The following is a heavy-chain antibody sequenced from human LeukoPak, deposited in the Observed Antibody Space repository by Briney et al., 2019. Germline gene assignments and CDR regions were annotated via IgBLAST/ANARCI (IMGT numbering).Heavy chain of an antibody. V-gene: IGHV3-23*01. D-gene: IGHD3-22*01. CDR2: INVGGDGT. J-gene: IGHJ1*01. CDR1: GFTFSSYG. CDR3: ARVRDYYDSRGYYFEYFDH. Sequence: GGSLRLSCAASGFTFSSYGMSWVRQAPEKGLEWVSAINVGGDGTYYTDSVKGRFTISRDNSKNTLYLQMNSLRAEDTAVYYCARVRDYYDSRGYYFEYFDHWGQGTLVTVSS.